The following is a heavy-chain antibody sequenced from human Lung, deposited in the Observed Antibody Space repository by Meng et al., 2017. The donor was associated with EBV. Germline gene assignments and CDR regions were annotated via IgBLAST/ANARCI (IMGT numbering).Heavy chain of an antibody. CDR2: IYYSGST. V-gene: IGHV4-31*02. J-gene: IGHJ4*02. CDR3: ATGRIGLLWFGELGY. CDR1: GGSVSSGSFY. Sequence: QGQLQESGPGLVMPSETLSLTCTVSGGSVSSGSFYWSWIRQHPGKGLEWIGYIYYSGSTYYNPSLKNRVTISVDTSKNQFSLKLSSVTAADTAVYYCATGRIGLLWFGELGYWGQGTLVTVSS. D-gene: IGHD3-10*01.